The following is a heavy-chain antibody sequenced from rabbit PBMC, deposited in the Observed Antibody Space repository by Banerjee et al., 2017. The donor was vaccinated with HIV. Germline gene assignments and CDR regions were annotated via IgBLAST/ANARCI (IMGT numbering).Heavy chain of an antibody. CDR1: GFSFSSGYY. V-gene: IGHV1S40*01. D-gene: IGHD1-1*01. J-gene: IGHJ6*01. CDR2: IGSGSGTT. CDR3: ARDTSSSFSSYGMDL. Sequence: QSLEESGGGLVQPEGSLTLTCTASGFSFSSGYYMCWVRQAPGKGLEWIGCIGSGSGTTYYASWAKGRFTISKTSSTTVTLQMTSLTAADTATYFCARDTSSSFSSYGMDLWGPGTLVTVS.